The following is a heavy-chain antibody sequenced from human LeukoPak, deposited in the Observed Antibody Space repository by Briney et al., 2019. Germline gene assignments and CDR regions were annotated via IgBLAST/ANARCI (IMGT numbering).Heavy chain of an antibody. D-gene: IGHD3-3*01. Sequence: GESLKISCKGSGYSFTSYWIGWVRQMPGKGLEWMGIIYPGDSDTRYSPSFQGQVTISADKSISTAYLQWSSLKASDTAMYYCARCPKRRITIFGVVTEFDPWAREPWSPSPQ. CDR2: IYPGDSDT. V-gene: IGHV5-51*01. CDR3: ARCPKRRITIFGVVTEFDP. CDR1: GYSFTSYW. J-gene: IGHJ5*02.